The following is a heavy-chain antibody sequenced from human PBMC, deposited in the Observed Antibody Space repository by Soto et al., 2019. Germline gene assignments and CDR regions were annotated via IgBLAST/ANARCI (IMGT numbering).Heavy chain of an antibody. CDR1: GYTFTRDG. CDR3: VKDRDSNSWPSRDV. CDR2: ISPKSGSI. Sequence: ASVKVSCKTSGYTFTRDGISWVRQAPGQGLEWMGWISPKSGSIKYAQKFQGRVIMTTDTSTSTAYMEVRSLRSDDTAVYYCVKDRDSNSWPSRDVWGPGTTVTVSS. V-gene: IGHV1-18*01. J-gene: IGHJ6*02. D-gene: IGHD3-22*01.